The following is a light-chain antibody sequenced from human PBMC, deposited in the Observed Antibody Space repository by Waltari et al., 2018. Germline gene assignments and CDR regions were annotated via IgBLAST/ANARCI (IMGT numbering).Light chain of an antibody. CDR1: QRLGNF. Sequence: ESVLTQSAATLSLSPGERASLSCRASQRLGNFLAWYQQKPGQAPRLLVYDASKRATGVPVRFSGRGSGTDFTLTISNLEPEDFAVYVCQQYSNWPPTFGRGTTVEIK. V-gene: IGKV3-11*01. CDR3: QQYSNWPPT. CDR2: DAS. J-gene: IGKJ4*01.